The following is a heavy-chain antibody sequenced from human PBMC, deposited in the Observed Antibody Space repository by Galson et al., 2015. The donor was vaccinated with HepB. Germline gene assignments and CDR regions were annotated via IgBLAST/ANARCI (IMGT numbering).Heavy chain of an antibody. J-gene: IGHJ4*02. CDR1: GFTFSNGW. CDR2: IKSKTDGGTT. CDR3: TTSKTL. V-gene: IGHV3-15*01. Sequence: SLRLSCAASGFTFSNGWISWVRQAPGKGLEWVGRIKSKTDGGTTDYAAPVKGRFTISRDDSKNMLHLQMNSLKVEDTGVYYCTTSKTLWGQGTLVTVSS.